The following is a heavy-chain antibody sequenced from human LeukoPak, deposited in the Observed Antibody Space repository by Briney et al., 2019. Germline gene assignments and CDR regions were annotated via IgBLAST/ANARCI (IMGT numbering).Heavy chain of an antibody. CDR1: GHSISSSNW. Sequence: PSGTLSLTCAVSGHSISSSNWWRWVRPSPGKGLEWIAEIHHSGSTNCNRSLKRRVTISGENAENKFSLQLTSVTAADTAVYYCASVGVRGVITSFDFWGQGTLVTVSS. CDR3: ASVGVRGVITSFDF. V-gene: IGHV4-4*02. J-gene: IGHJ4*02. CDR2: IHHSGST. D-gene: IGHD3-10*01.